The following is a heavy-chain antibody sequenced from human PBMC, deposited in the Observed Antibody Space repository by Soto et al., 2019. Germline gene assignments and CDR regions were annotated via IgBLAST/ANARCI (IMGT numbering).Heavy chain of an antibody. Sequence: EVQLLDSGGGVVQPGGSLRLSCTASGFTFSSFGMSWVRQAPGKGLECVSAISDDGGSTYHADSVKGRFTISRDNSKNTLYLQMDSLTDEDTALYFFAKFGSGGHPRALDRWDQGTMVTVSS. J-gene: IGHJ3*02. CDR3: AKFGSGGHPRALDR. CDR1: GFTFSSFG. V-gene: IGHV3-23*01. CDR2: ISDDGGST. D-gene: IGHD6-19*01.